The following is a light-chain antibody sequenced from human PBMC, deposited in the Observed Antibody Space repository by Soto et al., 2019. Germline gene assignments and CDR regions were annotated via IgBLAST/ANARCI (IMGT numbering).Light chain of an antibody. J-gene: IGKJ2*01. Sequence: EVVMMQSPATLSVSPGERATLYCRASQSVSSNLAWYQQKPGQAPRLLIYGASTRATGVPARFSGSGSGTEFTLTISSLQSEDFAVYYCQQYDNWPPYTFGQGTKLEIK. CDR1: QSVSSN. CDR2: GAS. CDR3: QQYDNWPPYT. V-gene: IGKV3-15*01.